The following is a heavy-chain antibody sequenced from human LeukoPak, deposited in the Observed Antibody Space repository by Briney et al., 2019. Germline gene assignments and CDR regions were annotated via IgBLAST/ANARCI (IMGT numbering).Heavy chain of an antibody. D-gene: IGHD3-3*01. V-gene: IGHV1-2*02. Sequence: ASVKVSCKASGDTFRAYYMHWVRQAPGQGLEWMGWINPNSGGTNYAQKLQGRVTMTTDTSTTTAYMELRSLRSDDTAVYYCARVVVFGVSDNEHYFDYWGQGTLVTVSS. CDR2: INPNSGGT. J-gene: IGHJ4*02. CDR1: GDTFRAYY. CDR3: ARVVVFGVSDNEHYFDY.